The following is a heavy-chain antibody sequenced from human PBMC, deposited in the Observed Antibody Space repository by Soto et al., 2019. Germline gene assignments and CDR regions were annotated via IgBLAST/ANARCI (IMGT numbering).Heavy chain of an antibody. Sequence: GGSLSLSYAASGFTFSDYYMSWIRQAPGKGLEWVSYISSSGSTMYYADSVKGRFTVSRDNAKNSLYLQMNSLRAEDTAVYYCATWAFGDGYNLAYWGQGTLVTVSS. V-gene: IGHV3-11*01. CDR2: ISSSGSTM. CDR3: ATWAFGDGYNLAY. D-gene: IGHD3-16*01. CDR1: GFTFSDYY. J-gene: IGHJ4*02.